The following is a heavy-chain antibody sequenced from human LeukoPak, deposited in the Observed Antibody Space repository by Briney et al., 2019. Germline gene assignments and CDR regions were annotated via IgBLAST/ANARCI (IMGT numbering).Heavy chain of an antibody. D-gene: IGHD4-23*01. CDR3: ARDPGGGFSAFDL. CDR2: ISSSATDI. Sequence: GGSLRLSCAASGFTFSTYNMNWVRQAPGKGLEWLLYISSSATDIYYADSLRGRFTISRDNANNSLYLQMNSLRDEDTAVYYCARDPGGGFSAFDLWAQGTVVTVSS. V-gene: IGHV3-48*02. CDR1: GFTFSTYN. J-gene: IGHJ3*01.